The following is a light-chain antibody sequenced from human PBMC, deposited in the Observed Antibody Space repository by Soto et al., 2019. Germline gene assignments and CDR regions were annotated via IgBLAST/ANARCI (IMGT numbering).Light chain of an antibody. CDR1: QSVSTNY. CDR3: QQYGSSPPT. CDR2: GAS. V-gene: IGKV3-20*01. Sequence: EIVLTQSPGTLSLSPGERATLSCRASQSVSTNYLVWYQRKPGQAPRLLIYGASSRATDIPHRFSGSGSGTDFTLTITRLEPEDFAVYYCQQYGSSPPTFGQGTKLEVK. J-gene: IGKJ1*01.